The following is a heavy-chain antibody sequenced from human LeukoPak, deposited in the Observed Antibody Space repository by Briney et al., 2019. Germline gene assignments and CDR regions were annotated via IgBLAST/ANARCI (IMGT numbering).Heavy chain of an antibody. CDR1: GFTFDDYG. Sequence: GGSLRLSCAASGFTFDDYGMSWVRQAPGKGLEWVSGINWNGGSTGYADSVKGRFTISRDNAKNSLYLQMNSLRAEDTAVYYCARGGFYSSGWQLDYWGQGTLVTVSS. D-gene: IGHD6-19*01. V-gene: IGHV3-20*04. CDR3: ARGGFYSSGWQLDY. J-gene: IGHJ4*02. CDR2: INWNGGST.